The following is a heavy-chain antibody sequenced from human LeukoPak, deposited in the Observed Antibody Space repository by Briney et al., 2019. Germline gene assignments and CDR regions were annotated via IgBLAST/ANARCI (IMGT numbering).Heavy chain of an antibody. CDR3: AREVSRWPYYFDY. D-gene: IGHD4-23*01. CDR2: IYYSGST. Sequence: PSQTLSLTCSVSGGSISSGDYYWSWIRQPPGKGLEWIGYIYYSGSTYYNPSLKSRVTISVDTSKNQFSLKLSSVTAADTAVYYCAREVSRWPYYFDYWGQGTLVTVSS. CDR1: GGSISSGDYY. V-gene: IGHV4-30-4*01. J-gene: IGHJ4*02.